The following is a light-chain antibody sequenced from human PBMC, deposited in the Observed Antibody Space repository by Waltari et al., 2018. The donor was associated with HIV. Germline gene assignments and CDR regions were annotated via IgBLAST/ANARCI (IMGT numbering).Light chain of an antibody. CDR2: EDT. J-gene: IGLJ1*01. CDR1: SGGIASNS. CDR3: QSYDSTNPCI. Sequence: NFILTQPHSVSESPGKTVTISCARSSGGIASNSVQWYQQRPGRAPPPVIYEDTQRPSVVPDRFSGSIDSSSNSASLTIYDLKTEDEADYYCQSYDSTNPCIFGTGTRVTVL. V-gene: IGLV6-57*03.